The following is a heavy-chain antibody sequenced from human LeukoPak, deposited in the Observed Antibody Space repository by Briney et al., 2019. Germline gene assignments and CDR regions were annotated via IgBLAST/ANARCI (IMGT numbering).Heavy chain of an antibody. J-gene: IGHJ3*02. V-gene: IGHV4-61*02. CDR3: ARGRRFLAWLIDI. CDR2: IYTSGST. D-gene: IGHD3/OR15-3a*01. CDR1: GGSISSNNYY. Sequence: SETLSLTCTVSGGSISSNNYYWIWIRQPAGKGLEWIGRIYTSGSTNYSPSLKSRITISIDTSKNQFSLQLSSVTAADTAVYYCARGRRFLAWLIDIWGQGTMVTVSS.